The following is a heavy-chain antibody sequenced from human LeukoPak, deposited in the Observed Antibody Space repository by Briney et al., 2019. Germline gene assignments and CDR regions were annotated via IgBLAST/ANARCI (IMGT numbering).Heavy chain of an antibody. D-gene: IGHD6-19*01. J-gene: IGHJ5*02. Sequence: PGGSLRLSCATSGFTFTTYAMSWVRQAPGKGLEWVSVISASGGSTYYADSVKGRFTISRDNSKNTLYLQMNSLRAEDTAVYYCASPAGYSSGWTWGQGTLVTVSS. CDR2: ISASGGST. CDR1: GFTFTTYA. CDR3: ASPAGYSSGWT. V-gene: IGHV3-23*01.